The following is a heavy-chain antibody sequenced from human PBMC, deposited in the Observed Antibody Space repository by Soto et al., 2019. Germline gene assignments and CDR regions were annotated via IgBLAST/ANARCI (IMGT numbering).Heavy chain of an antibody. Sequence: SETLSLTCTVSGGSISSSSYYWGWIRQPPGKGLEWIGSIYYSGSTYYNPSLKSRVTISVDTSKNQFSLKLSSVTAADTAVYYCASGYCTNGVCKNWFDPWGQGTLVTVS. CDR1: GGSISSSSYY. CDR3: ASGYCTNGVCKNWFDP. D-gene: IGHD2-8*01. V-gene: IGHV4-39*01. J-gene: IGHJ5*02. CDR2: IYYSGST.